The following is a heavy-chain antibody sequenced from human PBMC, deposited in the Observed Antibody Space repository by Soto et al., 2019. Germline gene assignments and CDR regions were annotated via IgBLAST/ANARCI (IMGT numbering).Heavy chain of an antibody. D-gene: IGHD2-2*01. CDR2: IIPIFGTA. J-gene: IGHJ6*02. Sequence: GASVKVSCKASGGTFSSYAISWVRQAPGQGLEWMGGIIPIFGTANYAQKFQGRVTITADKSTSTAYMELSSLRSEDTAVYYCARVDCSSTSCQRHYGMDVWGQGTTVTVSS. CDR3: ARVDCSSTSCQRHYGMDV. CDR1: GGTFSSYA. V-gene: IGHV1-69*06.